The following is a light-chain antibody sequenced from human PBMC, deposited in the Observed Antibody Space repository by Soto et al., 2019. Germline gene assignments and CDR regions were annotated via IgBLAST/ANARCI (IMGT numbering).Light chain of an antibody. V-gene: IGLV2-8*01. J-gene: IGLJ2*01. CDR1: SSDVGGYNY. Sequence: QSALTQPPSASGSPGQSLTISCTGTSSDVGGYNYVFWYQQHPGKAPKLMIYEVNKRPSGVPDRFSGSKSGNTASLTVSGLQAEDEADYYCSSYAGSDIFVFGGWTKVTVL. CDR2: EVN. CDR3: SSYAGSDIFV.